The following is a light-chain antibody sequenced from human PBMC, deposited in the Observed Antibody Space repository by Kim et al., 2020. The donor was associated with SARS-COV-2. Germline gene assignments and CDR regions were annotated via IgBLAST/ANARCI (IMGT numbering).Light chain of an antibody. J-gene: IGKJ1*01. CDR3: QQYENSPWT. CDR1: QSVNSMY. CDR2: GAS. Sequence: STGERATLSCRASQSVNSMYLAWYQQKPGQAPRLLIYGASNRATGIPDRSSGSGSGTDFTLTIRRLEPEDCAVYYCQQYENSPWTFGRGTKVDIK. V-gene: IGKV3-20*01.